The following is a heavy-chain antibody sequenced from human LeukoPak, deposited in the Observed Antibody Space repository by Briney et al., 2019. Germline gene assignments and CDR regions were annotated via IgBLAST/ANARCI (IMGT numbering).Heavy chain of an antibody. Sequence: GGSLRLSCEASGFIFNNYWMSWVRQTPGEGLEWVANIKEEGSEQYYVDSVKGRFTITRDNAKNLLYLQVNSLRAEDTAVYYCARDVSNSGWYEGTFDVWGQGTMVTVSS. J-gene: IGHJ3*01. CDR2: IKEEGSEQ. D-gene: IGHD6-19*01. V-gene: IGHV3-7*03. CDR1: GFIFNNYW. CDR3: ARDVSNSGWYEGTFDV.